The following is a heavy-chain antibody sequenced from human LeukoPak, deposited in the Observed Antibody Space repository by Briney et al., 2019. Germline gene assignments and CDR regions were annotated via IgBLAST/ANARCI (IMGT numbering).Heavy chain of an antibody. J-gene: IGHJ6*02. D-gene: IGHD6-13*01. CDR1: GYTLTSYD. V-gene: IGHV1-8*01. CDR2: MNPNSGNT. Sequence: GASVKVSCKASGYTLTSYDINWVRQATGQGLEWMGWMNPNSGNTGYAQKFQGRVTMTRNTSISTAYMELSSLRSEDPAVYYCARGHRVRSGSSWPVVWGQGTTVTVSS. CDR3: ARGHRVRSGSSWPVV.